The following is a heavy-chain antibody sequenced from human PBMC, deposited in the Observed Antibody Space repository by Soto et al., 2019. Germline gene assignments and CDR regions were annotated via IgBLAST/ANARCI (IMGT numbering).Heavy chain of an antibody. CDR1: GYTFTSYD. CDR2: MNPNSGNT. V-gene: IGHV1-8*01. Sequence: ASVRVSCKASGYTFTSYDINWVRQATGQGLEWMGWMNPNSGNTGYAQKFQGRVTMTRNTSISTAYMELSSLRSEDTAVYYCARGGCSGGSCYFDYWGQGTLVTVSS. J-gene: IGHJ4*02. D-gene: IGHD2-15*01. CDR3: ARGGCSGGSCYFDY.